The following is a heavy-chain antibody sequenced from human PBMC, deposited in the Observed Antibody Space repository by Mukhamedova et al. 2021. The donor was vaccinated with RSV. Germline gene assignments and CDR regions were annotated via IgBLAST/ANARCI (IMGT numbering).Heavy chain of an antibody. CDR2: SGST. J-gene: IGHJ4*02. CDR3: ARAVLWFVAQRGFDY. Sequence: SGSTNYNPSLKSRVTISVDTSKNQFSLKLSSVTAADTAVYYCARAVLWFVAQRGFDYWGQVTLVTGSS. V-gene: IGHV4-59*01. D-gene: IGHD3-10*01.